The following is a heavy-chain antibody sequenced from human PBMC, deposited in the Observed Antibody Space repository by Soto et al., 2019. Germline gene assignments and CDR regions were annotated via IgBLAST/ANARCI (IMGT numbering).Heavy chain of an antibody. J-gene: IGHJ3*02. CDR1: AGSFSHYY. Sequence: SETMSLTCSVYAGSFSHYYWNWIRQSPGKGLEWIGKIKHSGSSNYNPSLRSRVSISVDMSKNQFSLRLTSVTAADTAVYYCARGRRSDWQVGTDIRCQGTLVT. V-gene: IGHV4-34*01. CDR3: ARGRRSDWQVGTDI. CDR2: IKHSGSS. D-gene: IGHD2-21*02.